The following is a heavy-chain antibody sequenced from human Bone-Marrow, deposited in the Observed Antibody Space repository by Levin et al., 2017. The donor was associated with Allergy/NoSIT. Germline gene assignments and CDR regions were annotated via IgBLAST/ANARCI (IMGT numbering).Heavy chain of an antibody. CDR3: ARDTPATGGVPFFDS. V-gene: IGHV1-18*01. CDR1: GYTFSHFG. Sequence: ASVKVSCKTSGYTFSHFGVNWVRQAPGHGLQWVAWISGYTGNRDYAQHLKGRVTMTTDTSTNTAYLELRSLTPDDTAVYYCARDTPATGGVPFFDSWGQGTLVTVSS. J-gene: IGHJ4*02. D-gene: IGHD2-8*01. CDR2: ISGYTGNR.